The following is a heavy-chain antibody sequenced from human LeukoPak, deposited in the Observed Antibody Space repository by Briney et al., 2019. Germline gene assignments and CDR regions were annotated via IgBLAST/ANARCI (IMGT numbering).Heavy chain of an antibody. CDR1: GFTFSSYA. D-gene: IGHD6-13*01. V-gene: IGHV3-23*01. CDR3: AKLFKAYSSTWIDY. CDR2: ISGSGGST. Sequence: GGCVRLSCAASGFTFSSYAMSWARQAPGKGLEWVSAISGSGGSTYYADSVRGRFTISRDNSKNTLCLQMNSLRAEDTAVYYCAKLFKAYSSTWIDYWGQGTLVTVSS. J-gene: IGHJ4*01.